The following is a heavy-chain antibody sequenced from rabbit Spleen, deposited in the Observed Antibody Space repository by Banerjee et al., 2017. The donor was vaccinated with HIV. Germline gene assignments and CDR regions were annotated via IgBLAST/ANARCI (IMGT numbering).Heavy chain of an antibody. D-gene: IGHD4-1*01. Sequence: QEQLVESGGGLVQPGGSLKLSCKASGFDFSNYGVSWVRQAPGKGLEWIGYIDPVFGSTTYASWVNGRFTISSHNAQNTLYLQLNSLTAADTATYFCVREVAGKFNLWGPGTLVTVS. CDR3: VREVAGKFNL. CDR1: GFDFSNYG. V-gene: IGHV1S47*01. J-gene: IGHJ4*01. CDR2: IDPVFGST.